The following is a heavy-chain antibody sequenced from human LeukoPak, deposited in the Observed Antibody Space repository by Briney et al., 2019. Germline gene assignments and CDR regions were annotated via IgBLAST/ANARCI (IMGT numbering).Heavy chain of an antibody. Sequence: PGGSLRLSCAASGFTFSAYNMNWVRRTPGKGLEWVSSITTSSSYMFYADSVRGRFTISRDNAENSLYLQMNSLRDEDTAVYYCARDPYSGGYGAYYYYYMDVWGKGTTVTISS. D-gene: IGHD6-19*01. J-gene: IGHJ6*03. CDR3: ARDPYSGGYGAYYYYYMDV. V-gene: IGHV3-21*01. CDR1: GFTFSAYN. CDR2: ITTSSSYM.